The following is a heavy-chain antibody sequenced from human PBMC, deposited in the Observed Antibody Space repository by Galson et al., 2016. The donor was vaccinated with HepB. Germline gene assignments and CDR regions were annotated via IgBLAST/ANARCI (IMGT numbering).Heavy chain of an antibody. Sequence: SVKVSCKASGYTFTTFYVHWVRQAPGQGLEWIGRIMPNGGSTTYAQNFQGRVTVTGDTSTSTVYMELSSLISEDTAVYYCARDCHKCDFDYWGQGSLVTVSS. V-gene: IGHV1-46*01. CDR3: ARDCHKCDFDY. CDR2: IMPNGGST. J-gene: IGHJ4*02. CDR1: GYTFTTFY.